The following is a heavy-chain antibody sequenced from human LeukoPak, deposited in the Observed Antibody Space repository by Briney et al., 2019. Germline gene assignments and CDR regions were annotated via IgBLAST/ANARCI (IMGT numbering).Heavy chain of an antibody. J-gene: IGHJ4*02. D-gene: IGHD1-26*01. CDR1: GGTFISYA. CDR3: ARVTGGSYFKFDN. V-gene: IGHV1-69*13. CDR2: IIPIFGTA. Sequence: ASVKVSCKASGGTFISYAISWVRQAPGQGLEWMGGIIPIFGTANYAQKFQGRVTITADESTSTAYMELSSLRSEDTAVYYCARVTGGSYFKFDNWGQGTQVTVSS.